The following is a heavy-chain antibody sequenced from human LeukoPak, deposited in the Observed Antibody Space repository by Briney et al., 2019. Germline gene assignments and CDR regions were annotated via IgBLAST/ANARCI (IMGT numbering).Heavy chain of an antibody. V-gene: IGHV3-30-3*01. CDR2: ISSDGGNR. CDR1: GFTFSSYA. D-gene: IGHD3-3*01. J-gene: IGHJ4*02. CDR3: AKDHYWSIDY. Sequence: PGGSLRLSCAASGFTFSSYAMHWVRRAPGKALEWVATISSDGGNRYYSDSVKGRFTISRDNSKNTLYLQMNSLRAEDTGVYYCAKDHYWSIDYWGRGTLVTVSS.